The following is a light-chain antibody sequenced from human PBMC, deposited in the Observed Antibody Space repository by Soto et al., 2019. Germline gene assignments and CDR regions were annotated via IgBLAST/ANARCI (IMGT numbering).Light chain of an antibody. CDR3: QQYRQFPTSHST. CDR2: GAS. V-gene: IGKV3-20*01. CDR1: QIVRTTS. Sequence: EIVLIQSPGTLSLSPGEGATLSCRASQIVRTTSLAWYQQRPGQPPRLLIYGASFRAPGISERFSGSGSGTDFTLTIRRLEPEDFAVYYCQQYRQFPTSHSTFGQGTKVDIK. J-gene: IGKJ1*01.